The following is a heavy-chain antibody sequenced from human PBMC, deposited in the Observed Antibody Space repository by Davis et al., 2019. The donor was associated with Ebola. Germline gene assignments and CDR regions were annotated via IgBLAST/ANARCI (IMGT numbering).Heavy chain of an antibody. CDR2: ISYDGSNK. CDR3: AKTNNRWLQLDYYYGMDV. CDR1: GFTFSSYA. D-gene: IGHD5-24*01. J-gene: IGHJ6*04. V-gene: IGHV3-30*04. Sequence: GESLKISCVASGFTFSSYAMHWVRQAPGKGLEWVAVISYDGSNKYYADSVKGRFTISRDNSKNTLYLQMNSLRAEDTAVYYCAKTNNRWLQLDYYYGMDVWGKGTTVTVSS.